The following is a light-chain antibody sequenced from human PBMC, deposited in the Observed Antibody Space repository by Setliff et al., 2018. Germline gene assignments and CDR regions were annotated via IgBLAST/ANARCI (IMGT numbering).Light chain of an antibody. V-gene: IGLV2-23*02. CDR2: DVS. J-gene: IGLJ1*01. Sequence: QSVLTQPASVSGSPGQSITISCTGTSSDVGAYNYVSWYQQHTGKAPKLIIYDVSKRPSGVSNRFSGSKSGNTASLTISGLQAEDEADYCCSYAGISTFGPYVFGTGTKSPS. CDR1: SSDVGAYNY. CDR3: CSYAGISTFGPYV.